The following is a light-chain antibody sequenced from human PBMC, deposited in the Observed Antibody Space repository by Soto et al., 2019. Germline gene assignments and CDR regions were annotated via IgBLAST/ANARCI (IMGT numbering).Light chain of an antibody. Sequence: EIVLTQSPATLSLSPGERATLSCRASQSVSSHLAWYQQKPGQAPRLLIYDVSKRATDIPARFSRSGSGTDFSLTISSLEPEDFAVYYCQHRSNWPPFTFGPGTKVEIK. V-gene: IGKV3-11*01. CDR3: QHRSNWPPFT. J-gene: IGKJ3*01. CDR2: DVS. CDR1: QSVSSH.